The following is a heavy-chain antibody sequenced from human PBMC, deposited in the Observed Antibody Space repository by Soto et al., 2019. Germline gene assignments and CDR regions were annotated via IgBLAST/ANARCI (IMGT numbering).Heavy chain of an antibody. J-gene: IGHJ5*02. Sequence: ASETLSLTCTVSSAPVSSTTYTWGWIRQPPGKGLEWVASVYYGGRSYYNPSLNSRVTISVDTSKNQFSLKLTSVTAADTAVYYCARDYYDSSDYTTNWFDPWGQGTLVTVSS. CDR3: ARDYYDSSDYTTNWFDP. CDR2: VYYGGRS. D-gene: IGHD3-22*01. CDR1: SAPVSSTTYT. V-gene: IGHV4-39*01.